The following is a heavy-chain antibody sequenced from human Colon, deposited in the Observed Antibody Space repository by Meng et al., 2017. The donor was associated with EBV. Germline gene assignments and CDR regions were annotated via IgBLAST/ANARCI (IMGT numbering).Heavy chain of an antibody. CDR3: ARVGAYCGGDCYHPR. J-gene: IGHJ4*02. CDR1: GGSLSSRNW. CDR2: IYHSGST. Sequence: VPLQGSGPGLVQPSGTLSLTCPVSGGSLSSRNWWSWVRQPPGKGLEWIGEIYHSGSTNYNPSLKSRVTISVDKSKNQFSLRLSSVTAADTAVYYCARVGAYCGGDCYHPRWGQGTLVTVSS. V-gene: IGHV4-4*02. D-gene: IGHD2-21*02.